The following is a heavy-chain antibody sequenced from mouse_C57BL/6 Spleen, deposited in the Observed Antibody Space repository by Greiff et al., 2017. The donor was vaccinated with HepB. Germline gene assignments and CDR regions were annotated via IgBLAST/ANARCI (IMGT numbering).Heavy chain of an antibody. Sequence: QVQLQQPGAELVRPGSSVKLSCKASGYTFTSYWMHWVKQRPIQGLEWIGNIDPSDSDTHYNHKFKDKATLTVDKSSSTAYMQLSSLTSEDSAVYYCARNGNYPYYFDYWGQGTTLTVSS. CDR1: GYTFTSYW. CDR2: IDPSDSDT. CDR3: ARNGNYPYYFDY. D-gene: IGHD2-1*01. J-gene: IGHJ2*01. V-gene: IGHV1-52*01.